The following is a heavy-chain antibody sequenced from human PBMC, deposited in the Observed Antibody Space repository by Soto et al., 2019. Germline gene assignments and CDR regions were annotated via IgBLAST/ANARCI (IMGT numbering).Heavy chain of an antibody. CDR1: GFTFSNYA. CDR2: ISGRAGST. J-gene: IGHJ4*02. CDR3: AKGSGGTVLVSSRFYFDY. V-gene: IGHV3-23*01. Sequence: EVQLLESGGGLAQPGGSLRLSCAASGFTFSNYAMSWVRQAPGKGLEWVSAISGRAGSTYYADSVKGRFTISRDNSKNTLSLQMNSLRAEDTALYYCAKGSGGTVLVSSRFYFDYWGQGTLVPVSP. D-gene: IGHD3-22*01.